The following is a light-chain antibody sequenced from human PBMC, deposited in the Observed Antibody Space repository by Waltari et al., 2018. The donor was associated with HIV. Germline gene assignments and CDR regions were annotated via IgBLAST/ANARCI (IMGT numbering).Light chain of an antibody. CDR2: RNN. CDR3: AAWDDSLSGHWV. J-gene: IGLJ3*02. V-gene: IGLV1-47*01. CDR1: SSNIGSNY. Sequence: QSVLTQPPSASGTPGQRVTISCSGSSSNIGSNYVYWYQQLPGTAPKLLIYRNNQGPSGGPDRFSGSKSGTSASLAISGLRSEDEADYYCAAWDDSLSGHWVFGGGTKLTVL.